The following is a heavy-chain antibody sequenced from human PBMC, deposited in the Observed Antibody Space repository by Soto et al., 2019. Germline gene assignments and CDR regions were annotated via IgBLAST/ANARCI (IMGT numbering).Heavy chain of an antibody. D-gene: IGHD3-10*01. Sequence: QVQLQESGPGLVKPSETLSLTCTVSGGSISSYYWSWIRQPPGKGLEWIGYIYYSGSTHYNPSLKSRVTISVDTSKNQFSLKLSSVTAADTAVYYCARAERVFSYFDYWGQGTLVTVAS. CDR3: ARAERVFSYFDY. CDR1: GGSISSYY. V-gene: IGHV4-59*01. J-gene: IGHJ4*02. CDR2: IYYSGST.